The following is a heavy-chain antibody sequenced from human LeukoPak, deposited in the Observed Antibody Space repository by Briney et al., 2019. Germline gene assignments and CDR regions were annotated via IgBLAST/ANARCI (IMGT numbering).Heavy chain of an antibody. CDR2: IYYSGST. Sequence: PSQTLSLTCTVSGGSISSGDYYWRWIRQPPGKGLEWIGYIYYSGSTYYNPSLKSRVTISVDTSKSQFSLKLSSVTAADTAVYYCARGIAAAAPFDYWGQGTLVTVSS. CDR1: GGSISSGDYY. D-gene: IGHD6-13*01. CDR3: ARGIAAAAPFDY. V-gene: IGHV4-30-4*01. J-gene: IGHJ4*02.